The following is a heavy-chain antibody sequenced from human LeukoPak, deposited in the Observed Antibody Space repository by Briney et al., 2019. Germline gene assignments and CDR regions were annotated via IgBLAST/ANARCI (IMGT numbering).Heavy chain of an antibody. CDR2: MNPNSGNT. Sequence: ASVKVSCKASGYTFTSYDINWVRQATGQGLEWVGWMNPNSGNTDYAQKFQGRVTMTRNTSISTAYMELSSLRSEDTAVYYCASSESGGSRKTDAIQRWFDPWGQGTLVTVSS. J-gene: IGHJ5*02. CDR1: GYTFTSYD. V-gene: IGHV1-8*01. CDR3: ASSESGGSRKTDAIQRWFDP. D-gene: IGHD2-2*02.